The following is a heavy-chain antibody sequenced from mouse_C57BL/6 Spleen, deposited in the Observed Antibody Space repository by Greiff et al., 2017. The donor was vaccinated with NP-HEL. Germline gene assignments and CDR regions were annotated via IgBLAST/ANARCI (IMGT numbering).Heavy chain of an antibody. CDR3: ARRDDDGYYLYWYFDV. CDR2: IDPNSGGT. CDR1: GYTFTSYW. D-gene: IGHD2-3*01. Sequence: QVQLQQPGAELVKPGASVKLSCKASGYTFTSYWMHWVKQRPGRGLEWIGRIDPNSGGTKYNEKFKSKATLTVDKPSSTAYMQLSSLTSEDSAVYYCARRDDDGYYLYWYFDVWGTGTTVTVSS. J-gene: IGHJ1*03. V-gene: IGHV1-72*01.